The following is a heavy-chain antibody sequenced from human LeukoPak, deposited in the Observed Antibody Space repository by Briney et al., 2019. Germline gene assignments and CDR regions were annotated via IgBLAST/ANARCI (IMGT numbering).Heavy chain of an antibody. V-gene: IGHV3-66*01. Sequence: GGSLRLSCAASGFTVSSNYMSWVRQAPGKGLEWVSVIYSGGSTYYADSVKGRFTISRDNSKNTLYLQMNSLRAEDTAVYYCARGHLRYYYDSSGLHYWGQGTLVTVSS. CDR2: IYSGGST. CDR1: GFTVSSNY. J-gene: IGHJ4*02. D-gene: IGHD3-22*01. CDR3: ARGHLRYYYDSSGLHY.